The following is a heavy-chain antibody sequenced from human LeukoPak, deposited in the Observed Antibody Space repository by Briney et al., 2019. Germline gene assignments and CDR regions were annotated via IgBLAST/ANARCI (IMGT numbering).Heavy chain of an antibody. Sequence: SETLSLTCAVYGGSFSGYYWSWTRQPPGKGLEWIGEINHSGSTNYSPSLKSRVTISVDTSKNQFSLKLSSVTAADTAVYYCARGGDIVVVVAATGAFDIWGQGTMVTVSS. CDR1: GGSFSGYY. V-gene: IGHV4-34*01. CDR2: INHSGST. CDR3: ARGGDIVVVVAATGAFDI. D-gene: IGHD2-15*01. J-gene: IGHJ3*02.